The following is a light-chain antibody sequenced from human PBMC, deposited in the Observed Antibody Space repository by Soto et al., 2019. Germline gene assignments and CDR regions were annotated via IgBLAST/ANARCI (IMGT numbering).Light chain of an antibody. Sequence: DLPMTHSPSSLSASVGDRVTITCRASPSISSYLNWYQQKPGKAPKLLIYAASSWQSGVPSRFSGSGSGTDFTLTISSLQPEDVATYYCQQSYSTLPFTFGHGTKVDIQ. J-gene: IGKJ3*01. V-gene: IGKV1-39*01. CDR2: AAS. CDR1: PSISSY. CDR3: QQSYSTLPFT.